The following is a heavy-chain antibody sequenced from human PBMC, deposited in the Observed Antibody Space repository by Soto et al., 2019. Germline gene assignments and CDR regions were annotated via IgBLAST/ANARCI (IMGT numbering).Heavy chain of an antibody. CDR2: IYYSGST. Sequence: SETLSLTCTVSGGSISSSSYYWGWIRQPPGKGLEWIGSIYYSGSTYYNPSLKSRVTISVDTSKNQFSLKLSSVTAADTAVYYCARLVGFSSRYYYYMDVWGKGTTVTVSS. J-gene: IGHJ6*03. CDR1: GGSISSSSYY. V-gene: IGHV4-39*01. CDR3: ARLVGFSSRYYYYMDV. D-gene: IGHD1-26*01.